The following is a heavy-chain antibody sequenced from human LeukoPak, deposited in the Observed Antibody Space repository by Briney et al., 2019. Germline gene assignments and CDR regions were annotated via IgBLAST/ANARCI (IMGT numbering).Heavy chain of an antibody. D-gene: IGHD2-2*01. J-gene: IGHJ4*02. CDR2: IRFDGTSK. CDR1: GFTFSNYG. CDR3: ARGGEGIVVVPPAI. Sequence: PGGSLRLSCAASGFTFSNYGMHWVRQAPGKGLEWVAFIRFDGTSKFYADSVKGRFTISRDNSKNMLYLQMNSLRAEDTAVYYCARGGEGIVVVPPAIWGQGTLVTVSS. V-gene: IGHV3-30*02.